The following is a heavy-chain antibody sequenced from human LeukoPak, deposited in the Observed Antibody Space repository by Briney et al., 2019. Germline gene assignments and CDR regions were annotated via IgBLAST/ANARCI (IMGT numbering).Heavy chain of an antibody. Sequence: GGSLRLSCAASGFTFSSYEMNWVRQAPGKGLEWVSYISSSGSTIYYADPVKGRFTISRDNAKNSLYLQMNSLRAEDTAVYYCAREYSSSSLDYWGQGTLVTVSS. CDR2: ISSSGSTI. CDR1: GFTFSSYE. D-gene: IGHD6-6*01. J-gene: IGHJ4*02. CDR3: AREYSSSSLDY. V-gene: IGHV3-48*03.